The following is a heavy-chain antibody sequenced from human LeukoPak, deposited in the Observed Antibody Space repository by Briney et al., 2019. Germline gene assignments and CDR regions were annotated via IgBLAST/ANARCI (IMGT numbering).Heavy chain of an antibody. CDR1: GFTFSSYG. V-gene: IGHV3-30*18. D-gene: IGHD3-22*01. Sequence: GGSLRLSCAASGFTFSSYGMHWVRQAPGKGLEWVAVISYDGSNKYYADSVKGRFTISRDNSKNTLYLQMNSLRAEDTAVYYCAKGGGYYYDSSGYYAIHRYWGQGTLVTVSS. CDR3: AKGGGYYYDSSGYYAIHRY. J-gene: IGHJ4*02. CDR2: ISYDGSNK.